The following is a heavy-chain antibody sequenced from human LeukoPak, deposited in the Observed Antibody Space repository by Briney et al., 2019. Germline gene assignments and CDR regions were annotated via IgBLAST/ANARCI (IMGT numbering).Heavy chain of an antibody. CDR2: IYYSGST. J-gene: IGHJ4*02. V-gene: IGHV4-39*07. CDR3: ARVLMGAPSLDY. CDR1: GGSISSSSYY. D-gene: IGHD1-26*01. Sequence: PSETLSLTCTVSGGSISSSSYYWGWIRQPPGKGLEWIGSIYYSGSTYYNPSLKSRVTISVDTSKNQFSLKLSSVTAADTAVYYCARVLMGAPSLDYWGQGTLVTVSS.